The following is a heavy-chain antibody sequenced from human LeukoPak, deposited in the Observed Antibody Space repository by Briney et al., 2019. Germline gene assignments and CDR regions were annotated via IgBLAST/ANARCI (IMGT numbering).Heavy chain of an antibody. CDR2: IYYSGST. J-gene: IGHJ4*02. D-gene: IGHD1-7*01. CDR1: GGSFSSYY. V-gene: IGHV4-59*08. Sequence: SETLSLTCAVSGGSFSSYYWSWIRQPPGKGLEWIGYIYYSGSTNYNPSLKSRVTISVDTSKNQFSLKLSSVTAADTAVYYCARHGHNWNYDPFDYRGQGTLVTVSS. CDR3: ARHGHNWNYDPFDY.